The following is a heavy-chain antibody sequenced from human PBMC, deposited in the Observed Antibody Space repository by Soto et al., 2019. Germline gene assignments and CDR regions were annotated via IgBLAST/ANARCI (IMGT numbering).Heavy chain of an antibody. CDR2: ISYDGSNK. CDR1: GFTFSSYA. V-gene: IGHV3-30-3*01. J-gene: IGHJ4*02. CDR3: ARDLRRYFDWSGSDY. D-gene: IGHD3-9*01. Sequence: GGSLRLSCAASGFTFSSYAMHWVRQAPGKGLEWVAVISYDGSNKYYADSVKGRFTISRDNSKNTLYLQMNSLRAEDTAVYYCARDLRRYFDWSGSDYWGQGTLVTVSS.